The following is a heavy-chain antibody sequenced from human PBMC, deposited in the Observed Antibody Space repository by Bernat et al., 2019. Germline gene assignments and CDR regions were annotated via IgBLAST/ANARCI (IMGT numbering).Heavy chain of an antibody. CDR3: AKGGRTGYGDYGSLDY. J-gene: IGHJ4*02. CDR1: GFTFGVYA. CDR2: ISIGGST. V-gene: IGHV3-23*01. Sequence: EVQLLESGGGLVQPGGSLRLSCAASGFTFGVYAMTWVRRAPGKGLEWVSAISIGGSTYYADSVKGRFTISRDNSKNTVYLQINSLRAGDTAVYYCAKGGRTGYGDYGSLDYWGQGTLVTVSS. D-gene: IGHD4-17*01.